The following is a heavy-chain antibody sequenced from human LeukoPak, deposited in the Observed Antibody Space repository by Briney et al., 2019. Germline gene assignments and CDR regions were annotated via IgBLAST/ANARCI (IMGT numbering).Heavy chain of an antibody. V-gene: IGHV3-23*01. CDR1: GFTFSSYA. Sequence: GGSLRLSCAASGFTFSSYAMSWVRQAPGKGLEWVSAISGSGGSTYYADSVKGRFTISRDNSKNTLYLQMNSLRAEDTAVYYCAKDPRVGATHRFYYFDYWGQGTLVTVSS. CDR2: ISGSGGST. CDR3: AKDPRVGATHRFYYFDY. D-gene: IGHD1-26*01. J-gene: IGHJ4*02.